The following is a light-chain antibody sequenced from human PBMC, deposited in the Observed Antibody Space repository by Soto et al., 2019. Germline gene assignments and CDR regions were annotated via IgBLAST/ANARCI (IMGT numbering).Light chain of an antibody. J-gene: IGLJ2*01. V-gene: IGLV2-8*01. Sequence: QSALTQPPSASGSTGQSVTISFTGSSSDFGDSHYVSLYQQYPGKAPKLMIYDVIKLPSGVPDRFSGSKSGNTASLTVSGLKAEDEADYYCSSYGGYNTVLFGGGTKVTVI. CDR3: SSYGGYNTVL. CDR1: SSDFGDSHY. CDR2: DVI.